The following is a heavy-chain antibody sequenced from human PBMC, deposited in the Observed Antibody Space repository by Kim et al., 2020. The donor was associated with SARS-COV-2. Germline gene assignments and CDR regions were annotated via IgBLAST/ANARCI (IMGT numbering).Heavy chain of an antibody. CDR2: ISYDGSNK. J-gene: IGHJ2*01. Sequence: GRSLRLSCAASGFTFSSYGMHWVRQAPGKGLEWVAVISYDGSNKYYADSVKGRFTISRDNSKNTLYLQMNSLRAEDTAVYYCAKRLGSRDWYFDLWGRGT. CDR3: AKRLGSRDWYFDL. V-gene: IGHV3-30*18. CDR1: GFTFSSYG. D-gene: IGHD5-12*01.